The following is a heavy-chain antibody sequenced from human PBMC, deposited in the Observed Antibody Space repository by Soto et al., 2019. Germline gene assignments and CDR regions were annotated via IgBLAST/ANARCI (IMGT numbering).Heavy chain of an antibody. CDR3: ARDPLAGVVVANYYSYMDV. V-gene: IGHV1-46*03. CDR1: GYTFPSYY. D-gene: IGHD2-15*01. J-gene: IGHJ6*03. Sequence: ASVKVSCKASGYTFPSYYMHWVRQAPGQGLEWMGIINPSGGSTSYAQKFQGRVTMTRDTSTSTVYMELSSLRSEDTAVYYCARDPLAGVVVANYYSYMDVWGKGTTVTVSS. CDR2: INPSGGST.